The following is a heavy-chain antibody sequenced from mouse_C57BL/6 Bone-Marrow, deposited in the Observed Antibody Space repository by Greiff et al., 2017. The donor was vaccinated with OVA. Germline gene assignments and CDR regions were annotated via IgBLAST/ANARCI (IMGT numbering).Heavy chain of an antibody. J-gene: IGHJ4*01. D-gene: IGHD1-1*01. V-gene: IGHV5-16*01. Sequence: EVQRVESAGGLVQPGSSMKLSCTASGFTFSDYYMAWVRQVPEKGLEWVANINYDGSSTYYLDSLKSRFIISRDNAKNILYLQMSSLKSEDTATYYCARDRNYYGRSYYYAMDYWGQGTSVTVSS. CDR2: INYDGSST. CDR1: GFTFSDYY. CDR3: ARDRNYYGRSYYYAMDY.